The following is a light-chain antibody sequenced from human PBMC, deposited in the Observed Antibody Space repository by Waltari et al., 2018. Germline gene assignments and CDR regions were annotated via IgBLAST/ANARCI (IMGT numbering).Light chain of an antibody. V-gene: IGKV3-20*01. J-gene: IGKJ3*01. CDR3: QHYGASPFS. Sequence: CRASQGVGSKYLAWYQHKPGQAPRLLIHGTSVRATGIPDRFSGGGSETDFTLTISRLEPEDLAVYYCQHYGASPFSFGPGTKVEIQ. CDR2: GTS. CDR1: QGVGSKY.